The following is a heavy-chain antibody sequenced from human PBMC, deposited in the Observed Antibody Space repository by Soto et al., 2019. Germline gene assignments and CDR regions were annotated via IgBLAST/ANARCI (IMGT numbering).Heavy chain of an antibody. CDR3: ARLPCSGYSSSWTDYYYYYMDV. CDR2: IDWDDDK. Sequence: SGPTLVNPTQTLTLTCTFSGFSLSTSGMSVSWIRQPPGKALEWLARIDWDDDKYYSTSLKTRLTISKDTSKNQVVLTMTNMDPVDTATYYCARLPCSGYSSSWTDYYYYYMDVWGKGTTVTISS. CDR1: GFSLSTSGMS. J-gene: IGHJ6*03. V-gene: IGHV2-70*11. D-gene: IGHD6-13*01.